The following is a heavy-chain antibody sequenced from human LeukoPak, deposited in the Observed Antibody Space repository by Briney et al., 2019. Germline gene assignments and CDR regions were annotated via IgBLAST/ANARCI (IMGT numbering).Heavy chain of an antibody. J-gene: IGHJ4*02. CDR3: ARDPNDFWSVQPRFDY. D-gene: IGHD3-3*01. CDR1: GYTFTSYG. Sequence: GASVKVYCKASGYTFTSYGISWVRQAPGKRLEWMGWISAYNGNTNYAQKLQGRVTMTTDTSTSTAYMELRSLRSDDTAVYYCARDPNDFWSVQPRFDYWGQGTLVTVSS. V-gene: IGHV1-18*01. CDR2: ISAYNGNT.